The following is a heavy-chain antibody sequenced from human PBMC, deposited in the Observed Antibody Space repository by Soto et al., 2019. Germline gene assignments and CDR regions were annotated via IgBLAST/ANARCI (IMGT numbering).Heavy chain of an antibody. J-gene: IGHJ4*02. CDR1: GFTFRAYG. V-gene: IGHV3-30*18. Sequence: QVQLVESGGGVVQPGGSLRLSCAPSGFTFRAYGMHWVRQAPGKGLEWVAVISYDGKNEYYADSVKGRFSISRDSSKNTLYLQMNSLRAEDTAVYHCAKDLVAFTTGRRSPFGSWGQGTLVTVSS. CDR2: ISYDGKNE. D-gene: IGHD1-1*01. CDR3: AKDLVAFTTGRRSPFGS.